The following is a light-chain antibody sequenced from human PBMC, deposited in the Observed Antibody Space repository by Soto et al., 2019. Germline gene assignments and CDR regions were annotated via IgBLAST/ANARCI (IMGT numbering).Light chain of an antibody. V-gene: IGKV1-5*03. J-gene: IGKJ1*01. CDR3: QQYNSYPWT. CDR2: KAS. CDR1: QTISTW. Sequence: IQMTQSPSTLSASVGDRVTFTCRASQTISTWLAWYQQKPGEAPKLLIYKASTLEVGVPSRFRASGSGTEFPLTINTLQPADFATYYCQQYNSYPWTFGQGTKV.